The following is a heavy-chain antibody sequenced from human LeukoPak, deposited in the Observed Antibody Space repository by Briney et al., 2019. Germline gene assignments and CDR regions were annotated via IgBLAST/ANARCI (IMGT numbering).Heavy chain of an antibody. V-gene: IGHV1-69*05. CDR2: IIPIFGTA. J-gene: IGHJ4*03. D-gene: IGHD3-22*01. CDR3: ATNYYYDSSGYSLFAY. CDR1: GGTFSSYA. Sequence: SVKVSCKASGGTFSSYAISWVRQAPGQGLEWMGRIIPIFGTANYAQKFQGRVTITTDESTSTAYMELSSLRSEDTAVYYCATNYYYDSSGYSLFAYWGQGTMVTVSS.